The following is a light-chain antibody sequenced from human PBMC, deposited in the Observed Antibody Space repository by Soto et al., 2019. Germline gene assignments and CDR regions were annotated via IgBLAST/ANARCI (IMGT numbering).Light chain of an antibody. Sequence: EIVMTQSPATLSVSPGERATLSCRASQGVSNHLAWYQQKPGQAPRLLIYGASTRATGIPARFSGSGSGTEFTLTISSLPSEDFAVYYCQQYDNWPPWTFGQGTKVEIK. J-gene: IGKJ1*01. CDR3: QQYDNWPPWT. V-gene: IGKV3-15*01. CDR2: GAS. CDR1: QGVSNH.